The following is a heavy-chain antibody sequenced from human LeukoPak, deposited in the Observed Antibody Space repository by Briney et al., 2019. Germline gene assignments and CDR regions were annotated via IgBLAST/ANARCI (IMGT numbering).Heavy chain of an antibody. V-gene: IGHV4-38-2*02. CDR3: ARHSKAICSSTSCYVRAVDWFDP. D-gene: IGHD2-2*01. CDR2: IYYSGST. Sequence: SETLSLTCTVSGYSITSGYYWGWIRQPPGKGLEWIGSIYYSGSTYYNPSLKSRVTISVDTSKNQFSLKLSSVTAADTAVYYCARHSKAICSSTSCYVRAVDWFDPWGQGTLVTVSS. J-gene: IGHJ5*02. CDR1: GYSITSGYY.